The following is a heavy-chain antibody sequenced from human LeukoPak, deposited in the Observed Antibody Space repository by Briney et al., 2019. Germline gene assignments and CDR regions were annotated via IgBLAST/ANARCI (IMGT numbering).Heavy chain of an antibody. CDR1: GYTFTSYG. Sequence: ASVKVSCKASGYTFTSYGISWVRQAPGQGLEWMGWISAYNGNTNYAQKLQGRVTMTTDTSTSTAYMELSSLRSEDTAVYYCARDYYGSGSYYNKGYYYGMDVWGQGTTVTVSS. J-gene: IGHJ6*02. V-gene: IGHV1-18*01. CDR3: ARDYYGSGSYYNKGYYYGMDV. D-gene: IGHD3-10*01. CDR2: ISAYNGNT.